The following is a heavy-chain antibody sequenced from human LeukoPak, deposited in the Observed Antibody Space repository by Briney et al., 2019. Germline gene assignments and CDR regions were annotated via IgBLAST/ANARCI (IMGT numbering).Heavy chain of an antibody. Sequence: SETLSLTCAVYGGSFSGYYWSWIRQPPGKGLEWIGEINHSGSTNYNPSLKSRVTISVDTSKNQFSLKLSSVTAADTAVYYCARLSGRLWFGELPNWGQGTLVTVSS. J-gene: IGHJ4*02. CDR3: ARLSGRLWFGELPN. D-gene: IGHD3-10*01. V-gene: IGHV4-34*01. CDR2: INHSGST. CDR1: GGSFSGYY.